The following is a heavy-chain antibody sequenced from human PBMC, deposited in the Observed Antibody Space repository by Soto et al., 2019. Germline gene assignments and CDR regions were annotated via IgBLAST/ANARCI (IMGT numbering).Heavy chain of an antibody. CDR3: ARVSLFGVVIPTFDP. V-gene: IGHV4-59*01. D-gene: IGHD3-3*01. J-gene: IGHJ5*02. Sequence: TSETLSLTCTVSGGSISSYYWSWIRQPPGKGLEWIGYIYYSGSTNYNPSLKSRVTIPVDTSKNQFSLKLSSATAADTAVYYCARVSLFGVVIPTFDPWGQGTLVTVSS. CDR1: GGSISSYY. CDR2: IYYSGST.